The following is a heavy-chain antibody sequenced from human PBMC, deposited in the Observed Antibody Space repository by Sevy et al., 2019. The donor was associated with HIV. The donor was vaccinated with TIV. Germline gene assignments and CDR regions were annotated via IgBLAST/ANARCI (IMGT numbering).Heavy chain of an antibody. CDR2: INESGIT. D-gene: IGHD2-2*01. Sequence: SETLSLTCAVHEGSSSGYYWNWIRQLPGKGLEWIGEINESGITYYNPSLKSRVTISVDTSKKQFTLKLNPVTAADTAVDFCARSPPVVVVPGAPSWFDPWGQGTLVTVSS. V-gene: IGHV4-34*01. CDR1: EGSSSGYY. J-gene: IGHJ5*02. CDR3: ARSPPVVVVPGAPSWFDP.